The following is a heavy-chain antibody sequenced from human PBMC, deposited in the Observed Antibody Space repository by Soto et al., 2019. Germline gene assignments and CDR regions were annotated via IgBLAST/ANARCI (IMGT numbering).Heavy chain of an antibody. V-gene: IGHV3-15*01. CDR2: IRSKTDGGTT. Sequence: EVQLVESGGGLVKPGGSLSLSCAASGFTFSDAWMGWVRQAPGKGLEWVGRIRSKTDGGTTDYAAPVKGRFTISRDDSKNTRYQQMNSLKTEDTAVYYCSYDSYRGDYWGQGTLVTVSS. CDR1: GFTFSDAW. D-gene: IGHD3-22*01. J-gene: IGHJ4*02. CDR3: SYDSYRGDY.